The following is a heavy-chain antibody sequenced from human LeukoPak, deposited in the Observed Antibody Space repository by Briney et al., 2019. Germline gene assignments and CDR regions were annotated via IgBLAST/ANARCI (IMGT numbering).Heavy chain of an antibody. V-gene: IGHV3-23*01. CDR3: ARIGYRSSSFDY. CDR2: ISGSGGST. CDR1: GFTFSSYA. Sequence: GGSLRLSCAAFGFTFSSYAMSWVRQAPGKGLEWVSAISGSGGSTYYADSVKGRFTISRDSAKNSLYLQMNSLRVEDTAVYFCARIGYRSSSFDYWGRGTLVTVSS. D-gene: IGHD6-6*01. J-gene: IGHJ4*02.